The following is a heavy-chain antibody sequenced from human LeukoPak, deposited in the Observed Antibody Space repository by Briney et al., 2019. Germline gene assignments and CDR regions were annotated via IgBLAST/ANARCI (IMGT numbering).Heavy chain of an antibody. CDR2: IKRDGSET. CDR1: GLSFSTYW. CDR3: ASFNFGSGSHDH. D-gene: IGHD3-10*01. V-gene: IGHV3-7*02. J-gene: IGHJ4*02. Sequence: GGSLKLSCAASGLSFSTYWMSWVRQAPGKGLEWVANIKRDGSETYYVDSVKGRFTISRDNAKKSLYLQMNSLRAEDTAVFYCASFNFGSGSHDHWGQGTLVTVSS.